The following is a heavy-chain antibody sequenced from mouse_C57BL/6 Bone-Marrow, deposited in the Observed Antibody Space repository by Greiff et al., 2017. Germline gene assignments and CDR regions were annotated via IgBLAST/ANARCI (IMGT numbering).Heavy chain of an antibody. J-gene: IGHJ2*01. CDR2: IYPGSGST. Sequence: QVQLQQPGAELVKPGASVKMSCKASGYTFTSYWITWVKQRPGQGLEWIGDIYPGSGSTNYNEKFKSKATLTADTSSSTAYMQLSSLTSEDSAVYYCARASNPSFDYWGQGTTLTVSS. CDR3: ARASNPSFDY. CDR1: GYTFTSYW. D-gene: IGHD2-5*01. V-gene: IGHV1-55*01.